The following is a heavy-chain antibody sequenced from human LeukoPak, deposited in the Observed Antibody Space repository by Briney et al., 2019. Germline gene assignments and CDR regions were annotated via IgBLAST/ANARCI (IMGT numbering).Heavy chain of an antibody. CDR1: GFSLSTSGVG. CDR2: IYWNDDK. Sequence: SGPTLVNPTQTLTLTCTFSGFSLSTSGVGVGWIRQPPGKALEWLALIYWNDDKRYSPSLKSRLTITKDTSKNQVVLTMTNMDPVDTATYYCAHSSQPQVLRFLEWLRTPLDYWGQGTLVTVSS. CDR3: AHSSQPQVLRFLEWLRTPLDY. D-gene: IGHD3-3*01. V-gene: IGHV2-5*01. J-gene: IGHJ4*02.